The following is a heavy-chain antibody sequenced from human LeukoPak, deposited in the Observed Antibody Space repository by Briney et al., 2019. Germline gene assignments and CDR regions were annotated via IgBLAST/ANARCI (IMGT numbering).Heavy chain of an antibody. V-gene: IGHV3-48*03. Sequence: QPGGSLRLSCAASGFTFSSYGMNWVRQAPGKGLEWVSYISSSGSTIYYADSVKGRFTISRDNAKNSLYLQMNSLRAEDTAVYYCARPFVPLTYGMDVWGQGTTVTVSS. J-gene: IGHJ6*02. D-gene: IGHD3-10*02. CDR3: ARPFVPLTYGMDV. CDR1: GFTFSSYG. CDR2: ISSSGSTI.